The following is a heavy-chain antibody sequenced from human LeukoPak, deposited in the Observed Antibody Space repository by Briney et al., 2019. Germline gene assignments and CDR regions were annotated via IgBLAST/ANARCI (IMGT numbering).Heavy chain of an antibody. J-gene: IGHJ4*02. D-gene: IGHD1-7*01. CDR2: IYHSGST. V-gene: IGHV4-4*02. CDR1: GGSISSSNW. CDR3: ARFGTETVYRYNWNYVLY. Sequence: PSGTLSLTCAVSGGSISSSNWWSWVRQPPGKGLEWIGEIYHSGSTNYNPSLKSRVTISVDTSKNQFSLKLSSVTAADTAVYYCARFGTETVYRYNWNYVLYWGQGTLVTVSS.